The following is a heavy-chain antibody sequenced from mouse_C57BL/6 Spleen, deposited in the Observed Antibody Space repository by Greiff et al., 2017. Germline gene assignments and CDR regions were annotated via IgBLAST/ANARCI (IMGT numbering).Heavy chain of an antibody. CDR2: IDPSDSET. J-gene: IGHJ1*03. CDR1: GYTFTSYW. CDR3: ARGSNYYRYVDV. V-gene: IGHV1-52*01. Sequence: QVQLQQPGAELVRPGSSVKLSCKASGYTFTSYWMHWVKQRPIQGLEWIGNIDPSDSETHYNQKFKDKATLTVDKSSSTAYMQLSSLTSEDSAVYYCARGSNYYRYVDVWGTGTTVTVSS. D-gene: IGHD2-5*01.